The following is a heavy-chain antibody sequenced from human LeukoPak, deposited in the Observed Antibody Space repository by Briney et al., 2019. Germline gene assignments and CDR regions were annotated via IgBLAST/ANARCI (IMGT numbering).Heavy chain of an antibody. Sequence: GGSLRLSCAASGFTFNSYAMHWVRQAPGKGLEWVAIVSYDGGDEYYADSVKGRFTISRDNSKNTLYLQMNNLRAEDTAVYYCTREREAFDPWGQGTLVTVSS. J-gene: IGHJ5*02. V-gene: IGHV3-30-3*01. CDR3: TREREAFDP. CDR1: GFTFNSYA. CDR2: VSYDGGDE.